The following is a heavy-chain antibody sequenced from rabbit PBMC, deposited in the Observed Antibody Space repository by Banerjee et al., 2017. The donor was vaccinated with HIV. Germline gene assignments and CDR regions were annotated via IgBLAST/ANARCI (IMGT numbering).Heavy chain of an antibody. Sequence: QEQLEESGGGLVKPEGSLTLTCKASGFSFNSNYVMCWVRQAPGKGLEWIACINSNTGNTVYASWVNGRFTISKTSSTTVTLQMTSLTAADTATYFCARDRDWTLDLWGPGTLVPVS. CDR1: GFSFNSNYV. D-gene: IGHD4-2*01. J-gene: IGHJ4*01. CDR3: ARDRDWTLDL. V-gene: IGHV1S45*01. CDR2: INSNTGNT.